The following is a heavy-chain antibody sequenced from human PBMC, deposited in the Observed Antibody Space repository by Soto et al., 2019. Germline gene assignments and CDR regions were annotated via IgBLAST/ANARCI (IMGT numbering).Heavy chain of an antibody. CDR2: ISGSGGST. V-gene: IGHV3-23*01. J-gene: IGHJ5*02. D-gene: IGHD6-13*01. CDR1: GFTFSSYA. Sequence: GGSLRLSCTASGFTFSSYAMSWVRQAPGKGLEWVSAISGSGGSTYYADSVKGRFTISRDNSKNTLYLQMNSLRAADTAVYYCASSSSWSWATHWFDLWGQGTLVTVSS. CDR3: ASSSSWSWATHWFDL.